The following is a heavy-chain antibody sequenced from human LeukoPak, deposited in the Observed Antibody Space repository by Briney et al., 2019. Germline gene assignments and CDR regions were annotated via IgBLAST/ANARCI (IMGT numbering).Heavy chain of an antibody. D-gene: IGHD2-15*01. Sequence: SETLLLTCTVSRGSISSSRYSSGWFRQPPGKGLEQLGSIYYSGSTYYNPSLKSRVTISVDTSKNQFSLKLSSVTAADTAVYYCARVAATPYNWFDPWGQGTLVTVSS. CDR1: RGSISSSRYS. J-gene: IGHJ5*02. CDR2: IYYSGST. CDR3: ARVAATPYNWFDP. V-gene: IGHV4-39*01.